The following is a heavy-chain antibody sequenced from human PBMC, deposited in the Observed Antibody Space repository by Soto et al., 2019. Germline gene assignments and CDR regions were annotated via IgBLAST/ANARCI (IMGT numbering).Heavy chain of an antibody. CDR3: ARDRVEYSSPDYYYYVDV. Sequence: GESLRLSCAASGFTFSGSSMNWVRQAPGKGLEWVSFISASSNYIYYADSVKGRFTISRDNAKNSLFLQMSSLRAEDTAVYFCARDRVEYSSPDYYYYVDVWGKGTTVTVSS. J-gene: IGHJ6*03. CDR1: GFTFSGSS. V-gene: IGHV3-21*01. D-gene: IGHD6-6*01. CDR2: ISASSNYI.